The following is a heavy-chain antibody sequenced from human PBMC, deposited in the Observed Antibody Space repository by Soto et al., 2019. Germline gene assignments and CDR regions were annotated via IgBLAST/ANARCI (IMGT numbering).Heavy chain of an antibody. V-gene: IGHV1-2*04. CDR1: GYTFTGYY. CDR3: XRGPXLXXXXXSPXXXXYGMDV. J-gene: IGHJ6*02. Sequence: QVPLVQSGAEVKKPGASVKVSCKASGYTFTGYYMHWVRQAXGQGLXWMGWINPNSGGTNYAQKFQGWVTMTRDTSISTAYMELSRLRSDDTAVYYCXRGPXLXXXXXSPXXXXYGMDVWGQGTTVTVSS. CDR2: INPNSGGT.